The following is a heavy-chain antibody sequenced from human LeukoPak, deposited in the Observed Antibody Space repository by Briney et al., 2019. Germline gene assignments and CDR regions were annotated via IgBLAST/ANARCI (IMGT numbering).Heavy chain of an antibody. CDR2: IKQDGSEK. V-gene: IGHV3-7*01. CDR3: ARDHGVSVAAAPSWGGFDP. CDR1: GFTFSSYW. Sequence: GGSLRLSCAASGFTFSSYWMSWVRQAPGKGLEWVANIKQDGSEKYYVDSVKGRFTISRDNAKNSLYLQMNSLRAEDTAVYYCARDHGVSVAAAPSWGGFDPWGQGTLVTVSS. J-gene: IGHJ5*02. D-gene: IGHD2-2*01.